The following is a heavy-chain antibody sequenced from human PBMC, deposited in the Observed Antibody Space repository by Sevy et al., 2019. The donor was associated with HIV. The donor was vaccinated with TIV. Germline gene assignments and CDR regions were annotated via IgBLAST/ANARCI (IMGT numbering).Heavy chain of an antibody. Sequence: SVKVSCKASGDTFSTYGLGWVRQAPGQGLEWMGGIIPIFGTPNYAQKFQGRVTITADESASTAYMELSSLRSEDTALYYCAREGGVATTGDHDAFDIWGHGTLVTVSS. CDR2: IIPIFGTP. CDR3: AREGGVATTGDHDAFDI. CDR1: GDTFSTYG. D-gene: IGHD7-27*01. V-gene: IGHV1-69*13. J-gene: IGHJ3*02.